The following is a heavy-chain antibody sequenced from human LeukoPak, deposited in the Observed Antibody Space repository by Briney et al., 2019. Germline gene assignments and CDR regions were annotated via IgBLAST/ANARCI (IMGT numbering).Heavy chain of an antibody. J-gene: IGHJ3*02. CDR1: GFTFSSYS. CDR3: ARDSQVVTAILNAFDI. CDR2: ISSSSSTI. D-gene: IGHD2-21*02. Sequence: GGSLRLSCAASGFTFSSYSMNWVRQAPGKGLEWVSYISSSSSTIYYADSVKGRFTISRDNAKNSLYLQMNSLRAEDTAVYYCARDSQVVTAILNAFDIWGQGTMVTVSS. V-gene: IGHV3-48*04.